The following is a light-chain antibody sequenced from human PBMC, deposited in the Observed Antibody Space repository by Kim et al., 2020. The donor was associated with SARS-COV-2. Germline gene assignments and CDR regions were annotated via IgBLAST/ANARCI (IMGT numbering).Light chain of an antibody. CDR1: NIGSKD. J-gene: IGLJ3*02. CDR2: TDT. CDR3: QVWDSSTWV. V-gene: IGLV3-9*01. Sequence: ELTQPLSVSVALGQTARITCGENNIGSKDVLWYQQKPGQAPVLVIYTDTNRPSGIPERFSGSNSGNTATLTISRAQAGDEADYYCQVWDSSTWVFGGG.